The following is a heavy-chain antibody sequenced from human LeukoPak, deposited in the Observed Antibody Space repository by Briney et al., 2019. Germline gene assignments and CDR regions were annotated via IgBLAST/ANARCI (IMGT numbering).Heavy chain of an antibody. CDR3: AKRDDYYGSGSYYPFDY. CDR2: IWYDGSNK. D-gene: IGHD3-10*01. Sequence: PGRSLRLSCAASGFTFSSYAMHWVRQAPGKGLEWVAVIWYDGSNKYYADSVKGRFTISRDNSKNTLYLQMNSLRAEDTAVYYCAKRDDYYGSGSYYPFDYWGQGTLVTVSS. J-gene: IGHJ4*02. V-gene: IGHV3-30*04. CDR1: GFTFSSYA.